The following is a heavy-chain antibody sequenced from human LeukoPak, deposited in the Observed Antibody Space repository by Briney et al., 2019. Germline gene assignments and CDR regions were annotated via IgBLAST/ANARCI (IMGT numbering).Heavy chain of an antibody. V-gene: IGHV3-23*01. J-gene: IGHJ6*02. CDR1: GFTFSSYA. CDR3: AKDEYLNYYYYGMDV. Sequence: GGSLRLSCAASGFTFSSYAMSWVRQAPGKGLEWVSAISGSGGSTYYADSVKGRFTISRDNSKNTLYLQMNSLRAEDTAVYYCAKDEYLNYYYYGMDVWGQGTTVIVSS. CDR2: ISGSGGST. D-gene: IGHD2-2*01.